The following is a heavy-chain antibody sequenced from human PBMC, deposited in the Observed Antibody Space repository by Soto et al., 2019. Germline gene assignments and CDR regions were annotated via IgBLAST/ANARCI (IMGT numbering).Heavy chain of an antibody. CDR3: ATVGPYDSSGYYAYDAFDI. V-gene: IGHV1-24*01. CDR1: EYTLTALS. J-gene: IGHJ3*02. CDR2: FDPEDGET. Sequence: GASVKVSCRVSEYTLTALSMHCVRDAPGKGLEWMGGFDPEDGETIYAQKFQGRVTMTEDTSTDTAYMELSSLRSEDTAVYYCATVGPYDSSGYYAYDAFDIWGQGTMVT. D-gene: IGHD3-22*01.